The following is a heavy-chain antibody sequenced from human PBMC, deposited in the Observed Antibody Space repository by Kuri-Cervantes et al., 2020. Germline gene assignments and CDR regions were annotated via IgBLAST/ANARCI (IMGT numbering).Heavy chain of an antibody. CDR3: ARLKFHGAAGFYYFDY. V-gene: IGHV1-18*01. CDR1: GYTFTSYG. D-gene: IGHD6-13*01. CDR2: ISAYNGNT. J-gene: IGHJ4*02. Sequence: ASVKVSCKASGYTFTSYGISWVRQAPGQGLEWMGWISAYNGNTNYAQKLQGRVTMTTDTSTSTAYMELRSLRSDDTAVYCCARLKFHGAAGFYYFDYWGQGTLVTVSS.